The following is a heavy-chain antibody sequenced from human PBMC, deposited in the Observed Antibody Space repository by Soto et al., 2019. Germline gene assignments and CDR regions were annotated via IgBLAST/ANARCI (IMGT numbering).Heavy chain of an antibody. V-gene: IGHV4-31*03. CDR3: ARARGMVRGVTDGFDI. J-gene: IGHJ3*02. D-gene: IGHD3-10*01. CDR1: GGSINSGGYY. Sequence: QVQLQESGPGLVKPSQTLSLTCTVSGGSINSGGYYWSWIRQHPGKGLEWIGYIYYSASTYYNPSRRSRVTISVDTSKNQFSLKLSCVTAADPAVYYCARARGMVRGVTDGFDIWGQGTMVIVSS. CDR2: IYYSAST.